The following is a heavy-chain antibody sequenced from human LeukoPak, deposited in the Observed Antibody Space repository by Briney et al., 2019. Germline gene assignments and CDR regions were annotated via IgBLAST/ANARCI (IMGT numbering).Heavy chain of an antibody. Sequence: ASVKVSCKASGYTFTTYYIHWVRQAPGQGLEWMGIINPSGGSTSYAQKFQDRVTMTRDTSTSSVYMELSSLRSEDTAVYYCAREHFDWLSVSKINCFDPWGQGTLVTVSS. CDR2: INPSGGST. CDR1: GYTFTTYY. V-gene: IGHV1-46*01. J-gene: IGHJ5*02. D-gene: IGHD3-9*01. CDR3: AREHFDWLSVSKINCFDP.